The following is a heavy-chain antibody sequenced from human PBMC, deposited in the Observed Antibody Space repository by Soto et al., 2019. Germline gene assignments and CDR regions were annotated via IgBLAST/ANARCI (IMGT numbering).Heavy chain of an antibody. D-gene: IGHD3-9*01. Sequence: SETVLTCTVSGGSISSYYWSWIRQPAGKGLEWIGRIYTSGSTNYNPSLKSRVTMSVDTSKNQFSLKLSSVTAADTAVYYCARDRGGYDILTGYYQYYYYGMDVWGQGTTVTVS. J-gene: IGHJ6*02. CDR3: ARDRGGYDILTGYYQYYYYGMDV. CDR2: IYTSGST. V-gene: IGHV4-4*07. CDR1: GGSISSYY.